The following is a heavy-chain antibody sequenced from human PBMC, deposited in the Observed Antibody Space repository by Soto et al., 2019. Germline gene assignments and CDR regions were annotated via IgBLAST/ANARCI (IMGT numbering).Heavy chain of an antibody. CDR1: GGSISSGGYY. CDR3: ARLKIVKWLLLRYFDY. J-gene: IGHJ4*02. D-gene: IGHD3-22*01. Sequence: QVQLQESGPGLVKPSQTLSLTCTVSGGSISSGGYYWSWIRQHPGKGLEWIGYIYYSGSTYYNPSLKSRVTISVDTSNNQFSLKLSSVTAADTAVYYCARLKIVKWLLLRYFDYWGQGTLVTVSS. CDR2: IYYSGST. V-gene: IGHV4-31*03.